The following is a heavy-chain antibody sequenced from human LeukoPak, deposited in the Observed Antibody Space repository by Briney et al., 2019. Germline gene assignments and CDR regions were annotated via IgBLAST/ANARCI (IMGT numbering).Heavy chain of an antibody. CDR1: GGSISSYY. Sequence: SETLSLTCTVSGGSISSYYWSWIRQPPGKGLEWIGEINHSGSTNYNPSLKSRVTISVDTSKNQFSLKLSSVTAADTAVYYCARGFDMGYSSSSGWGYWGQGTLVTVSS. D-gene: IGHD6-6*01. J-gene: IGHJ4*02. V-gene: IGHV4-34*01. CDR2: INHSGST. CDR3: ARGFDMGYSSSSGWGY.